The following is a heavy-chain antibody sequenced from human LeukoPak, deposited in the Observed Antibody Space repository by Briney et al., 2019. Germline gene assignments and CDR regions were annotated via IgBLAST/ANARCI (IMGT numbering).Heavy chain of an antibody. CDR3: AGDKAGPDY. J-gene: IGHJ4*02. V-gene: IGHV1-3*01. Sequence: ASVKVSCKASVYTFTNYDMHWVRQAPGQRLEWMGWINVGKGNTKYSEKFQGRVTMTRDTSASTVYMELSSLRSEDTAIYYCAGDKAGPDYWGQGTLVTVSS. CDR2: INVGKGNT. CDR1: VYTFTNYD. D-gene: IGHD6-19*01.